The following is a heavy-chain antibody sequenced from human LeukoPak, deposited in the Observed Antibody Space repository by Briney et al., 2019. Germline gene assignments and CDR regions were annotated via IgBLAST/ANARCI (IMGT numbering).Heavy chain of an antibody. V-gene: IGHV3-64D*06. Sequence: GGSLRLSCSASGFXFSSYAMHWVRQAPGKGLEYVSAISSNGGSTYYADSVKGRFTISRDNSKNTLYLQMSSLRPEDTAVYYCVKGIVVVAARAFDYWGQGTLVTVSS. CDR2: ISSNGGST. D-gene: IGHD2-21*02. J-gene: IGHJ4*02. CDR3: VKGIVVVAARAFDY. CDR1: GFXFSSYA.